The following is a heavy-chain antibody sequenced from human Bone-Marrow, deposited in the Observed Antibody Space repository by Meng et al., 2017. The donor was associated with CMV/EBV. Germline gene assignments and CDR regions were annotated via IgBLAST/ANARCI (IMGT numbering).Heavy chain of an antibody. J-gene: IGHJ6*01. Sequence: ASVKVSCKASGYTFTSYDINWVRQATGQGLEWMGWMNPNSGNTGYAQKFQGRVTITRNTSISTAYMELSSRRSEDTAVYYCARRLSANYYYYGMDVWGQGPTVTGFS. D-gene: IGHD3-16*01. CDR2: MNPNSGNT. CDR3: ARRLSANYYYYGMDV. V-gene: IGHV1-8*01. CDR1: GYTFTSYD.